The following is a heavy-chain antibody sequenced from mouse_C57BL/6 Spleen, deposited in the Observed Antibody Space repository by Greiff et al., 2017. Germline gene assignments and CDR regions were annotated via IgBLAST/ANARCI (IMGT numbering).Heavy chain of an antibody. Sequence: VQLQQSGAELVKPGASVKMSCKASGYTFTSYWITWVKQRPGQGLEWIGDIYPGSGSTNYNEKFNSKATLTVDTSSSTAYMQLSSLTSEDSAVYYCAREEGYYYGSSYGWFAYWGQGTLVTVSA. V-gene: IGHV1-55*01. CDR1: GYTFTSYW. J-gene: IGHJ3*01. CDR3: AREEGYYYGSSYGWFAY. CDR2: IYPGSGST. D-gene: IGHD1-1*01.